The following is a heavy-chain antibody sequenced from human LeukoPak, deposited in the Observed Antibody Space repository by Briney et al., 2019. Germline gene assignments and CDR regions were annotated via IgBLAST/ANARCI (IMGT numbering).Heavy chain of an antibody. V-gene: IGHV4-34*01. CDR1: GGSFSGYY. J-gene: IGHJ4*02. D-gene: IGHD3-22*01. Sequence: SETLSLTCDVYGGSFSGYYWSWIRQPPGKGLEWIGEINHSGSTNYNPSLKSRVTISVDTSKNRFSLKLSSVTAADTAVYYSASGLGSSGYFTYFDYWGQGTLVTVSS. CDR3: ASGLGSSGYFTYFDY. CDR2: INHSGST.